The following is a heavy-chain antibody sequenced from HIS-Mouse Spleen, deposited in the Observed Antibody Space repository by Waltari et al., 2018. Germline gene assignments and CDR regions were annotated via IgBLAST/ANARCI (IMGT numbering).Heavy chain of an antibody. CDR1: GGSLRSSTFY. CDR2: IYYSGST. J-gene: IGHJ2*01. V-gene: IGHV4-39*07. CDR3: AREIPYSSSWYDWYFDL. Sequence: QLPLQESGPGLVKPSETLSLTCPVPGGSLRSSTFYWGWIRQPPGKGLEWIGSIYYSGSTYYNPSLKSRVTISVDTSKNQFSLKLSSVTAADTAVYYCAREIPYSSSWYDWYFDLWGRGTLVTVSS. D-gene: IGHD6-13*01.